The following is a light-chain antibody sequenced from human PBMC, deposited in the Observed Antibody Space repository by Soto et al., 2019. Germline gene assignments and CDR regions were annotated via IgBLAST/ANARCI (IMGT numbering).Light chain of an antibody. CDR1: QSISIW. CDR2: DAS. CDR3: QQYNSYSGT. J-gene: IGKJ1*01. Sequence: SQMTQSPSTLSASVGDRVTITFRASQSISIWLAWYQQKPGKAPKLLIYDASSLESGVPSRFSGSGSGTEFTLTISRLQPDDFAGYYCQQYNSYSGTFGQGTKVDIK. V-gene: IGKV1-5*01.